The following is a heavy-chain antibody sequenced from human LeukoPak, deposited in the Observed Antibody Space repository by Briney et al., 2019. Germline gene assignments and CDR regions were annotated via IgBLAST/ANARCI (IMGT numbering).Heavy chain of an antibody. CDR2: IDYSWSA. J-gene: IGHJ4*02. V-gene: IGHV4-39*07. Sequence: PSETLSLTCTVSGDSISSNHYFWGWIRQPPGKGLEWIGSIDYSWSAYYNPSLKSRVTISIDASQNQFSLKLNSVTAADTAMYYSARATYSGYDFGYWGRGTLVTVSS. D-gene: IGHD5-12*01. CDR1: GDSISSNHYF. CDR3: ARATYSGYDFGY.